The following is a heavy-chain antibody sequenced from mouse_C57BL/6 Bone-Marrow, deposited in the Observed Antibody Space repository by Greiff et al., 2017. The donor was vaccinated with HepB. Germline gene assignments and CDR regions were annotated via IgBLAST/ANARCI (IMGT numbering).Heavy chain of an antibody. J-gene: IGHJ2*01. CDR2: ISNGGGST. Sequence: EVNVVESGGGLVQPGGSLKLSCAASGFTFSDYYMYWVRQTPEKRLEWVAYISNGGGSTYYPDTVKGRFTISRDNAKNTLYLQMSRLKSEDTAMYYCARLPDYWGQGTTLTVSS. V-gene: IGHV5-12*01. CDR3: ARLPDY. CDR1: GFTFSDYY.